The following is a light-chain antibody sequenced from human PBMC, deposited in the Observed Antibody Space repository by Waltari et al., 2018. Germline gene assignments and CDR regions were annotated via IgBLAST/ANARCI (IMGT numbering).Light chain of an antibody. V-gene: IGKV3D-15*01. Sequence: ETVMTQSPDTLSVSPGERVTLSCRASQTVTTKLAWYQQKPGQAPRLLIYDASTRATGIPARFSGSGSGTEFTLTINSLQSEDSAVYFCQQYNNWPPWTFGQGTKVEIK. CDR1: QTVTTK. CDR3: QQYNNWPPWT. CDR2: DAS. J-gene: IGKJ1*01.